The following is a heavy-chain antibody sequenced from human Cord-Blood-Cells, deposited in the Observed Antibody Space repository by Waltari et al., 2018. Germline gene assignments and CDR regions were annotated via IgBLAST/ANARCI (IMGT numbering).Heavy chain of an antibody. CDR2: IYYSGST. CDR3: ARQGRAAAEYFDY. CDR1: GGSISSSSYY. D-gene: IGHD6-13*01. Sequence: QLQLQESGPGLVKPSETLSLTCTVSGGSISSSSYYWGWIRQPPGKGLEWIGSIYYSGSTYYNPSLKSRVTISVDTSKNQFSLKLSSVTAADTAVYYCARQGRAAAEYFDYWGQGTLVTVSS. V-gene: IGHV4-39*01. J-gene: IGHJ4*02.